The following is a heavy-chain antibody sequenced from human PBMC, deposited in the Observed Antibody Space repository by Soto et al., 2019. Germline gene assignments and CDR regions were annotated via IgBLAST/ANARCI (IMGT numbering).Heavy chain of an antibody. Sequence: QVQLVESGGGVVQPGRSLRLSCAASGFTFSSYGMHWVRQAPGKGLEWVAVISYDGSNKYYADSVKGRFTISRDNSKNTLYLQMSSLRAEDTAVYYCAKGGIQLWLLYAFDIWGQGTMVTVSS. CDR2: ISYDGSNK. CDR1: GFTFSSYG. V-gene: IGHV3-30*18. D-gene: IGHD5-18*01. CDR3: AKGGIQLWLLYAFDI. J-gene: IGHJ3*02.